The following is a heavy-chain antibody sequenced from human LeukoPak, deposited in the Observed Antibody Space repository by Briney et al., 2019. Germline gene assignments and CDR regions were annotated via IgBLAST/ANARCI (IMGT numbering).Heavy chain of an antibody. Sequence: GGTLRLSCAASGFTFSSYGMHWVRQAPGKGLEWVAFIRYDGSNKYYADSVKGRFTISRDNSKTTLYLQMNVLRAEDRAVYYCAKGRSGYDSGGKVFDYWGQGTLVTVSS. CDR2: IRYDGSNK. CDR3: AKGRSGYDSGGKVFDY. V-gene: IGHV3-30*02. D-gene: IGHD3-22*01. J-gene: IGHJ4*02. CDR1: GFTFSSYG.